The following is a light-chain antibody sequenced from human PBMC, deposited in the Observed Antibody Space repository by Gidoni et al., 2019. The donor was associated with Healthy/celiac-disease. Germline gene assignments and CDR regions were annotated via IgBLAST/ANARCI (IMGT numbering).Light chain of an antibody. CDR2: EVS. CDR3: SSYAGSNTVV. V-gene: IGLV2-8*01. J-gene: IGLJ2*01. Sequence: QSALTQPPYASGSPGQSVTISCTGTSSDVGGYNYVSWYQQHPGEAPKPMIYEVSKRPSGVPDRFFGSKSGNTASLTVSGLQAEDEADYYCSSYAGSNTVVFGGGTKLTVL. CDR1: SSDVGGYNY.